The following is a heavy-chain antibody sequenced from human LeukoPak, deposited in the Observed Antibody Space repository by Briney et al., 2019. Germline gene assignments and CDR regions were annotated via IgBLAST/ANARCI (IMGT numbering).Heavy chain of an antibody. CDR3: AREREDYYDRSGYYCGAFDI. D-gene: IGHD3-22*01. J-gene: IGHJ3*02. Sequence: ASVKVSCKASGYTFTSYYMHWLRQAPGQGLEWMGRINPSGGSTSYAQKFQGRVTMTRDTSTSTVYMELSSLRSEDTAVYYCAREREDYYDRSGYYCGAFDIWGQGTMVTVSS. CDR1: GYTFTSYY. V-gene: IGHV1-46*01. CDR2: INPSGGST.